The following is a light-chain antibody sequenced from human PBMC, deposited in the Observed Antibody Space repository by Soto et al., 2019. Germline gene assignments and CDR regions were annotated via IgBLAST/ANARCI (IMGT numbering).Light chain of an antibody. CDR3: QQRSNWPPIT. CDR2: DAS. V-gene: IGKV3-11*01. J-gene: IGKJ5*01. CDR1: QSVSSY. Sequence: EIVMTQSPATLSVSPGERATHSCRASQSVSSYLAWYQQKPGQAPRLLIYDASNRATGIPARFSGSGSGTDFTLTISSLEPEDFAVYYCQQRSNWPPITFGQGTRLEIK.